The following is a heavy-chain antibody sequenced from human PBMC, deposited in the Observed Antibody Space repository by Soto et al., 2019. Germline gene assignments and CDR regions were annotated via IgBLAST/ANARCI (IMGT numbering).Heavy chain of an antibody. D-gene: IGHD6-19*01. Sequence: QLQLQESGSGLVKPSQTLSLTCAVSGGSISSGCYSWSWIRQPPGKGLEWIGYIYHSGSTYYNPSIKSRVTISVDRSKNQFSLKLSSVTAADTAVYYCARAGGLGAVAVDYWGQGTLVTVSS. CDR2: IYHSGST. CDR3: ARAGGLGAVAVDY. CDR1: GGSISSGCYS. J-gene: IGHJ4*02. V-gene: IGHV4-30-2*01.